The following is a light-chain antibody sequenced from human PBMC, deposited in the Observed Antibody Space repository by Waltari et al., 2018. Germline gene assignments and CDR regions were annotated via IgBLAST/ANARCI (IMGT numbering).Light chain of an antibody. CDR2: EVN. CDR3: SSYAGSNTVV. CDR1: ISDVGGYDY. J-gene: IGLJ2*01. V-gene: IGLV2-8*01. Sequence: QSALTQPPSASGSPGQSVTISCPGTISDVGGYDYVSWYQQHPGKAPKVMIYEVNKRPSGVPDRFSGSKSGSTASLTVSGLQADDEAAYYCSSYAGSNTVVFGGGTKLTVL.